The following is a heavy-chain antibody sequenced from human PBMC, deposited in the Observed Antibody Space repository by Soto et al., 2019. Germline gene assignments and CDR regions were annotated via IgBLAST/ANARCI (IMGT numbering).Heavy chain of an antibody. CDR3: ARTNSSGFYFDY. CDR2: IWYDGSNK. CDR1: GFTFSSYG. D-gene: IGHD6-19*01. J-gene: IGHJ4*02. Sequence: VGSLRLSCAASGFTFSSYGMHWVRQAPGKGLEWVAVIWYDGSNKYYADSVKGRFTISRGNSKNTLYLQMNSLRAEDTAVYYCARTNSSGFYFDYWGQGTLVTVSS. V-gene: IGHV3-33*01.